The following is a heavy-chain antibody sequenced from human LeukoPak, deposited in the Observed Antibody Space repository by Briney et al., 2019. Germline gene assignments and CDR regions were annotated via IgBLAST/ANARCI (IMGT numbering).Heavy chain of an antibody. D-gene: IGHD6-13*01. CDR2: IYNSGIT. CDR1: GASISTSY. Sequence: PSETLSLTCTVSGASISTSYLSWIRQPAGRGLEWIGRIYNSGITNYNPSLKSRVTMSVDTSKSQFSLKLSSVTAADTAVYYCARIGGSSGAFDIWGQGTMVTVSS. CDR3: ARIGGSSGAFDI. V-gene: IGHV4-4*07. J-gene: IGHJ3*02.